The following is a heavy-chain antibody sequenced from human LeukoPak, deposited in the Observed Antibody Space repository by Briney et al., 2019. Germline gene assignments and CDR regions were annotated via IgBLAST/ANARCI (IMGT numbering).Heavy chain of an antibody. J-gene: IGHJ4*02. D-gene: IGHD1-26*01. CDR1: GYTFTSYA. CDR3: ARVRYSGSYYSDY. Sequence: GASVKVSCKASGYTFTSYAISWARQAPGQGLEWMGGIIPIFGTANYAQKFQGRVTITTDESTSTAYMELSSLRSEDTAVYYCARVRYSGSYYSDYWGQGTLVTVSS. CDR2: IIPIFGTA. V-gene: IGHV1-69*05.